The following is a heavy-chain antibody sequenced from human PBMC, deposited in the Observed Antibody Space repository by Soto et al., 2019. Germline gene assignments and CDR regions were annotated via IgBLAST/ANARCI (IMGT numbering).Heavy chain of an antibody. CDR1: GYTFTSYD. CDR2: MNPNSGNT. J-gene: IGHJ5*02. Sequence: GASVKVSCKASGYTFTSYDINWVRQATGQGLEWMGWMNPNSGNTGYAQKFQGRVTMTRNTSISTAYMELSSLRSEDTAVYYCARGVGYSSSWFPNNWFDPWGQGTLVTVSS. V-gene: IGHV1-8*01. CDR3: ARGVGYSSSWFPNNWFDP. D-gene: IGHD6-13*01.